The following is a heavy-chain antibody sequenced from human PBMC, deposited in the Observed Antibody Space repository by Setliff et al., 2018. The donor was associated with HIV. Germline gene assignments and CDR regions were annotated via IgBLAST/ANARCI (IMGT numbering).Heavy chain of an antibody. CDR1: GFTFSTYA. CDR3: ARIYNYVWGTYRNFDY. Sequence: PGGSLRLSCAVSGFTFSTYAMSWVRQAPGKGLEWVSTISAGGGSTIHYADSVKGRFTISRDNSKNTQYLQMNSLRAEDTAVYYCARIYNYVWGTYRNFDYWGQGTLVTVSS. V-gene: IGHV3-23*01. J-gene: IGHJ4*02. CDR2: ISAGGGSTI. D-gene: IGHD3-16*02.